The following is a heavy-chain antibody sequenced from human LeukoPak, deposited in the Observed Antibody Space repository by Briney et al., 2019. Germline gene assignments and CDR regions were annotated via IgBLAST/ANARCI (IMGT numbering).Heavy chain of an antibody. D-gene: IGHD2-15*01. Sequence: GGSLRLSCAASGFTLSSHEVNWVRQAPGKGLEWISYISSKGGTKYYADSVKGRFTISRDNAKKSLYLQMNSLRAEDTAVYYCARVDCSGGSCYAFDIWGQGTMVTVSS. V-gene: IGHV3-48*03. CDR2: ISSKGGTK. CDR3: ARVDCSGGSCYAFDI. J-gene: IGHJ3*02. CDR1: GFTLSSHE.